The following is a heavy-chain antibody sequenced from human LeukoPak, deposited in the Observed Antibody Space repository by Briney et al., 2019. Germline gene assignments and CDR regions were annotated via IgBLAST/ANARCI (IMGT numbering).Heavy chain of an antibody. CDR2: IYTSGST. D-gene: IGHD7-27*01. V-gene: IGHV4-4*02. CDR1: GGSISSSNW. Sequence: PSGTLSLTCAVSGGSISSSNWWSWVRQPPGKGLEWIGRIYTSGSTNYNPSLKSRVTMSVDTSKNQFSLKLSSVTAADTAVYYCAREGPTGEIGNDAFDIWGQGTMVTVSS. CDR3: AREGPTGEIGNDAFDI. J-gene: IGHJ3*02.